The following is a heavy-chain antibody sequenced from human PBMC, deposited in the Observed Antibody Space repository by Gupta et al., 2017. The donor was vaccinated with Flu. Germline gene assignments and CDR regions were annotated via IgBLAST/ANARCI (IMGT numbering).Heavy chain of an antibody. D-gene: IGHD3-3*01. V-gene: IGHV4-39*01. Sequence: IGSIYYSGSTYYNPSLKSRVTISVDTSKNQFSLKLSSVTAADTAVYYCLSVYDFWSGYYSATIDYWGQGTLVTVSS. CDR2: IYYSGST. J-gene: IGHJ4*02. CDR3: LSVYDFWSGYYSATIDY.